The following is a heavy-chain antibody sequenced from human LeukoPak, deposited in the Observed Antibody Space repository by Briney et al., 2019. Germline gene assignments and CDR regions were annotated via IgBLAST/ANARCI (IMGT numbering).Heavy chain of an antibody. J-gene: IGHJ4*02. CDR2: ISWNSGSI. V-gene: IGHV3-9*03. Sequence: GGSLRLSCAASGFTFDDYAMHWVRQAPGKGLEWVSGISWNSGSIGYADSVKGRFTISRDNAKNSLYLQMNSLRAEDMALYYCAKDNSAGIAAAGFDYWGQGTLVTVSS. CDR3: AKDNSAGIAAAGFDY. D-gene: IGHD6-13*01. CDR1: GFTFDDYA.